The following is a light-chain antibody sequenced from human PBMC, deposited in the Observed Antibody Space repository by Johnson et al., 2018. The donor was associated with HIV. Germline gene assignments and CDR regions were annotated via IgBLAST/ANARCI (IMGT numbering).Light chain of an antibody. J-gene: IGLJ1*01. CDR1: SSNIGNNY. V-gene: IGLV1-51*01. Sequence: QSLLTEPPSVSAAPGQKVTISCSGSSSNIGNNYVSWYQQLPGTAPKLLIYDNNRRPSGIPDRFSGSKSGTSGTLGITGLQTGDEADYYCGSWDSSLSAYVFGTGTKLTVL. CDR3: GSWDSSLSAYV. CDR2: DNN.